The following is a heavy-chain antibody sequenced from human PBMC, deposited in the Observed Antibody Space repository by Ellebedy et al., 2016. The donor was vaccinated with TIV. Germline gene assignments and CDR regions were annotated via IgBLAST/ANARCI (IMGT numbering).Heavy chain of an antibody. D-gene: IGHD3-3*01. CDR3: ARDEGSTILRVVSRFEY. J-gene: IGHJ4*02. Sequence: PGGSLRLSCAASGFIVSSKYMSWVRQAPGKGLEWVAVIWYDGSNKYYADSVKGRFTISRDNSKNTLYLQMNSLRAEDTAVYFCARDEGSTILRVVSRFEYWGQGTLVTVSS. CDR2: IWYDGSNK. CDR1: GFIVSSKY. V-gene: IGHV3-33*08.